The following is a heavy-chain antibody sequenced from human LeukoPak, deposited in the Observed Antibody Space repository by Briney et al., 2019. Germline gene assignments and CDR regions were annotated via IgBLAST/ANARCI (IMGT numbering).Heavy chain of an antibody. CDR1: GFTFSNSG. J-gene: IGHJ4*02. CDR2: ISSVTNTI. CDR3: ARPDGYGDYFDY. Sequence: GALRLSCAASGFTFSNSGMNWVRQAPGKGLEWLSYISSVTNTIYYADSVKGRFTISRDNAKNSLYLQMNSLKAEDTAVYYCARPDGYGDYFDYWGQGTLVTVSS. D-gene: IGHD5-24*01. V-gene: IGHV3-48*01.